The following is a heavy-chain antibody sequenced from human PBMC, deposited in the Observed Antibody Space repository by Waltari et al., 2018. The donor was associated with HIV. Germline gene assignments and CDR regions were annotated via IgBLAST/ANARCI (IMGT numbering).Heavy chain of an antibody. CDR1: GFSFSPFS. D-gene: IGHD5-18*01. Sequence: EVQLVESGGGLVQPGGSLRLSCSASGFSFSPFSMSWVRQAPGKGLEWVSYISTSSSTIYYADSVKGRFTISRDNAKNSLYLQMNSLRAEDTTVYYCARDRNSRGAFEIWGQGTMVTVSS. CDR2: ISTSSSTI. CDR3: ARDRNSRGAFEI. J-gene: IGHJ3*02. V-gene: IGHV3-48*01.